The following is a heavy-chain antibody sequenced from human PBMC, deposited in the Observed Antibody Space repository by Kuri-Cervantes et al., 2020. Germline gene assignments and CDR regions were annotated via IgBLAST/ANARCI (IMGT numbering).Heavy chain of an antibody. V-gene: IGHV3-30*01. Sequence: GESLKISCAASGFTFSSYAMHWVRQAPGKGLEWVAVISYDGSNKYYADSVKGRFTISRDNRKNSLFMEMNSLRGEDTAFYFCVKDRGSQLLYMDVWGKGTTVTVSS. D-gene: IGHD2-2*01. J-gene: IGHJ6*03. CDR2: ISYDGSNK. CDR3: VKDRGSQLLYMDV. CDR1: GFTFSSYA.